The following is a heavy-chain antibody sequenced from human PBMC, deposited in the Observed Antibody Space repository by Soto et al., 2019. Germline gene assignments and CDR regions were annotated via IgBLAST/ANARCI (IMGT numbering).Heavy chain of an antibody. CDR2: IYYSGST. J-gene: IGHJ1*01. D-gene: IGHD3-22*01. Sequence: PSETLSLTCTVSGGSVSSGSYYWSWIRQPPGKGLEWIGYIYYSGSTNYNPSLKSRVTISVDTSKNQFSLKLSSVTAADTAVYYCARGRYYDSSGYHEYFQHWRQGTLVTVS. CDR3: ARGRYYDSSGYHEYFQH. CDR1: GGSVSSGSYY. V-gene: IGHV4-61*01.